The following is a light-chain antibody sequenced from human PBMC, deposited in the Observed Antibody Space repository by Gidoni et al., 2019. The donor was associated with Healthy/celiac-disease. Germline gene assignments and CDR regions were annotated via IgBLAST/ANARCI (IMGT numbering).Light chain of an antibody. J-gene: IGKJ3*01. Sequence: EIVLTQSPGTLSVSPGERATLSCRASQRVRSSYLAWYQQKPGQAPRLLSYGASSRGTGIPDRFSGSGSGTDFTLTISRLEPEDFAVYYCQQYGSSRFTFXPXTKVDIK. V-gene: IGKV3-20*01. CDR3: QQYGSSRFT. CDR2: GAS. CDR1: QRVRSSY.